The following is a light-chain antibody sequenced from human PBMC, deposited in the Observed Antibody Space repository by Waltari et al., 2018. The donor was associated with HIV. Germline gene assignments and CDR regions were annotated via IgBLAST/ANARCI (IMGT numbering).Light chain of an antibody. V-gene: IGLV2-14*01. CDR2: EVK. CDR3: SSYTSSSTRDVI. J-gene: IGLJ2*01. Sequence: QSALTQPASLSASPGQPITIPCMGSSTDADLSTYVSWFQHYPGKAPKLILYEVKNRPSGVSSRFSGSKSGNTASLTISGLQPEDEAHYYCSSYTSSSTRDVIFGGGTKLTVL. CDR1: STDADLSTY.